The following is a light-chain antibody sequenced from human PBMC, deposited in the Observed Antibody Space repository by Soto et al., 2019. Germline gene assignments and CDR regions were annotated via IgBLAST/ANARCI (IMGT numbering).Light chain of an antibody. CDR1: QSVSNN. Sequence: EIVMTHSPATLSVSPGERATLSCRASQSVSNNLAWYQQKPGQAPRLLIYGASTRATAIPARFSGSGSGTEFTLTISSLQSEDFAVYFCQQYGSSPPLTFGGGTKVEIK. V-gene: IGKV3-15*01. CDR3: QQYGSSPPLT. CDR2: GAS. J-gene: IGKJ4*01.